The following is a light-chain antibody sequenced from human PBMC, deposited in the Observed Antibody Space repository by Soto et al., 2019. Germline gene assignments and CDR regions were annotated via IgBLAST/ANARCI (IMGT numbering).Light chain of an antibody. CDR1: QTIDNT. V-gene: IGKV3-20*01. Sequence: EIGRPKSKATLSLSPGERATLSCRASQTIDNTLVWYQQKPGQAPRLLIYGASTRATGIPDRFSGSGSGTDFTLTISRLEPEDFSVYYCHQYGTAPLTFGPGTKVDIK. CDR3: HQYGTAPLT. J-gene: IGKJ3*01. CDR2: GAS.